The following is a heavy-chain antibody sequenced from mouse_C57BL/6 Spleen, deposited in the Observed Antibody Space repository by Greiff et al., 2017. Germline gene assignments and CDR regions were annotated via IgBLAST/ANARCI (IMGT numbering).Heavy chain of an antibody. D-gene: IGHD1-1*01. CDR3: ARTVVAPFDY. V-gene: IGHV1-59*01. J-gene: IGHJ2*01. CDR2: IDPSDSYT. Sequence: QVQLQQPGAELVRPGTSVKLSCKASGYTFTSYWMHWVKQRPGQGLEWIGVIDPSDSYTNYNQKFKGKATLTVDTSSSTAYMQLSSLTSEDSAVYYCARTVVAPFDYWGQGTTLTVSS. CDR1: GYTFTSYW.